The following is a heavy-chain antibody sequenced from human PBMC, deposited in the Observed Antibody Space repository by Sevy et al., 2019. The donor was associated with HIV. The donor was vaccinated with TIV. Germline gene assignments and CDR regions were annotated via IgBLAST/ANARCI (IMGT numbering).Heavy chain of an antibody. J-gene: IGHJ4*02. D-gene: IGHD3-22*01. CDR1: GYIFTSYG. Sequence: ASVKVSCKASGYIFTSYGISWVRQAPGQGLERRGWINGHNGNTNYVQNLQGRVTMTTDTSTNTAYMELRSLRSDDTAVYYCARDSYDGSGYQRGLFDFWGQGTLVTVSS. CDR2: INGHNGNT. CDR3: ARDSYDGSGYQRGLFDF. V-gene: IGHV1-18*01.